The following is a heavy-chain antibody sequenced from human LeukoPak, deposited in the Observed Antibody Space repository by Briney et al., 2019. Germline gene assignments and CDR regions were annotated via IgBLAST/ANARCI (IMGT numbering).Heavy chain of an antibody. Sequence: GGSLRLSCAASGFTFSDYYMSWIRQAPGKGLEWVSYISNTASTKYYADSVKGRFTISRDNAKNSMYLQMNSLRDEDTAVYYCARLGYGYSSRWSNGGYFQHWGQGTLVTVSS. CDR3: ARLGYGYSSRWSNGGYFQH. CDR2: ISNTASTK. V-gene: IGHV3-11*04. D-gene: IGHD6-13*01. J-gene: IGHJ1*01. CDR1: GFTFSDYY.